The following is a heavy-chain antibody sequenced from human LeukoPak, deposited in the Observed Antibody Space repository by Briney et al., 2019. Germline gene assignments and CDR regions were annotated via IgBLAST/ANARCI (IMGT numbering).Heavy chain of an antibody. CDR1: GYSISRGYY. CDR3: ARGDRDFDILTGRHQYYHYMDV. V-gene: IGHV4-38-2*01. J-gene: IGHJ6*03. D-gene: IGHD3-9*01. Sequence: SETLSLTCAVSGYSISRGYYWSWIRQPPGKRLEWVGSISYTETTNYNPSLESRVTMSVDTSRTQFFLTLTAVTAADTAVYYCARGDRDFDILTGRHQYYHYMDVWGKGTTVTVSS. CDR2: ISYTETT.